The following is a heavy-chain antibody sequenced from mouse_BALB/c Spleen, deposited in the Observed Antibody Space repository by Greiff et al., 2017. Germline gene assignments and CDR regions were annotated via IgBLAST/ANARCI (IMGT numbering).Heavy chain of an antibody. J-gene: IGHJ1*01. CDR1: GFSLTGYG. D-gene: IGHD1-1*01. Sequence: VKLMESGPGLVAPSQSLSITCTVSGFSLTGYGVNWVRQPPGKGLEWLGMIWGDGSTDYNSALKSRLSISKDNSKSQVFLKMNSLQTDDTARYYCARGGIRSSRYFDVWGAGTTVTVSS. V-gene: IGHV2-6-7*01. CDR2: IWGDGST. CDR3: ARGGIRSSRYFDV.